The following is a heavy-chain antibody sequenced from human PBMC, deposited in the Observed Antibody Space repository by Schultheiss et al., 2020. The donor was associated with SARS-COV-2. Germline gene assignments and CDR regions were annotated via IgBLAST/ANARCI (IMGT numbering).Heavy chain of an antibody. Sequence: SQTLSLTCAVYGGSFSGYYWSWIRQPPGKGLEWIGEINHSGGTNYNPSLKSRVTISVDTSKNQFSLKLSSVTAADTAVYYCARRRYDSSGLYAFDIWGQGTMVTVSS. D-gene: IGHD3-22*01. V-gene: IGHV4-34*01. CDR1: GGSFSGYY. J-gene: IGHJ3*02. CDR2: INHSGGT. CDR3: ARRRYDSSGLYAFDI.